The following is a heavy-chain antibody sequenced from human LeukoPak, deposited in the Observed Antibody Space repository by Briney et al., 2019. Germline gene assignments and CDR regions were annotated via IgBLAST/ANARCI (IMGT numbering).Heavy chain of an antibody. D-gene: IGHD5-12*01. V-gene: IGHV3-33*06. CDR1: GFTFSSYG. Sequence: GGSLRLSCAASGFTFSSYGMHWVRQAPGKGLEWVAVIWYDGSNKYYADPVKGRFTISRDNSKNTLYLQMNSLRAEDTAVYYCAKDPYSGYDLSGWFDPWGQGTLVTVSS. CDR3: AKDPYSGYDLSGWFDP. CDR2: IWYDGSNK. J-gene: IGHJ5*02.